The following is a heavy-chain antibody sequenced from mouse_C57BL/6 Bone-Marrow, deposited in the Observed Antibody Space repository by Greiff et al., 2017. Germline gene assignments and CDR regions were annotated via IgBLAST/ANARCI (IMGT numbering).Heavy chain of an antibody. CDR2: ISSGGDYI. Sequence: EVQGVESGEGLVKPGGSLKLSCAASGFTFSSYAMSWVRQTPEKRLEWVAYISSGGDYIYYADTVKGRFTISRDNARNTLYLQMSSLKSEDTAMYYCTRVAGQLRFAYWGQGTLVTVSA. CDR1: GFTFSSYA. D-gene: IGHD3-3*01. J-gene: IGHJ3*01. V-gene: IGHV5-9-1*02. CDR3: TRVAGQLRFAY.